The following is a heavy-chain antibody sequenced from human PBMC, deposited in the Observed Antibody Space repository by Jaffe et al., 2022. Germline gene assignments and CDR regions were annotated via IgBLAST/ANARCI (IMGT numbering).Heavy chain of an antibody. CDR1: GFTFSSYG. CDR3: AKGRLHLGELSSYFDY. CDR2: IRYDGSNK. D-gene: IGHD3-16*02. Sequence: QVQLVESGGGVVQPGGSLRLSCAASGFTFSSYGMHWVRQAPGKGLEWVAFIRYDGSNKYYADSVKGRFTISRDNSKNTLYLQMNSLRAEDTAVYYCAKGRLHLGELSSYFDYWGQGTLVTVSS. V-gene: IGHV3-30*02. J-gene: IGHJ4*02.